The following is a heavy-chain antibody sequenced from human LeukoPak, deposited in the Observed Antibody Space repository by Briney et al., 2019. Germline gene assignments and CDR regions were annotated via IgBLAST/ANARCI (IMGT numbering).Heavy chain of an antibody. D-gene: IGHD3-22*01. V-gene: IGHV3-23*01. CDR2: ISGSGGST. CDR1: GFIFSSYA. Sequence: GGSLRLSCAASGFIFSSYAMSWVRQAPGKGLEWVSGISGSGGSTYYADSVKGRFTISRDNSKNTLYLQMNSLRAEDTAVYYCAKPGSSGYYLYYFDYWGQGTLVTVPS. J-gene: IGHJ4*02. CDR3: AKPGSSGYYLYYFDY.